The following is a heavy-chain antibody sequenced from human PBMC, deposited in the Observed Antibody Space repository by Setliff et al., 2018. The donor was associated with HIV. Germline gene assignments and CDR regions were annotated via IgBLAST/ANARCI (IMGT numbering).Heavy chain of an antibody. D-gene: IGHD3-3*01. CDR3: ARQTYKSGRYDS. J-gene: IGHJ5*01. CDR2: IYHSGSI. CDR1: GYSISSSNW. V-gene: IGHV4-28*05. Sequence: PSETLSVTCAVSGYSISSSNWWGWIRQPPGKGLEWIGYIYHSGSIYYNPSLKSRVTMSVDTSKNQFSLNLSSVTAADTAVYYCARQTYKSGRYDSWGQGTLVTVSS.